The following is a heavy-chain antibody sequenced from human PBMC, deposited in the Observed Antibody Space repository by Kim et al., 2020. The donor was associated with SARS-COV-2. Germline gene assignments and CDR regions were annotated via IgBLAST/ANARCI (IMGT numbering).Heavy chain of an antibody. V-gene: IGHV3-30*18. CDR3: AKDLTRGQWLVRGGY. J-gene: IGHJ4*02. Sequence: GGSLRLSCTASGFTFSSYGMHWVRQAPGKGLEWVAVISYDGSNKYYADSVKGRFTISRDNSKNTLYLQMNSLRAEDTAVYYCAKDLTRGQWLVRGGYWGQGTLVTVSS. D-gene: IGHD6-19*01. CDR1: GFTFSSYG. CDR2: ISYDGSNK.